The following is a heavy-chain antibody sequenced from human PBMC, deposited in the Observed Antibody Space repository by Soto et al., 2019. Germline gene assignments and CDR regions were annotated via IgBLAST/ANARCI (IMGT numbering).Heavy chain of an antibody. V-gene: IGHV4-39*01. CDR3: ARHGGCSSTSCYAYYFDY. D-gene: IGHD2-2*01. CDR2: IYYSGST. J-gene: IGHJ4*02. Sequence: QLQLQESGPGLVKPSETLSLTCTVSGGSISSSSYYWGWIRQPPGKGLEWIGSIYYSGSTYYNPSLKRRVTISVDTSKNQFPLKLSSVTDADTAVYYCARHGGCSSTSCYAYYFDYWGQGTLVTVSS. CDR1: GGSISSSSYY.